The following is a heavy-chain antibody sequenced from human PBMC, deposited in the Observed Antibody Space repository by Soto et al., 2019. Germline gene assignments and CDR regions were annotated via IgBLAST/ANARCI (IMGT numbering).Heavy chain of an antibody. J-gene: IGHJ4*02. D-gene: IGHD5-12*01. CDR1: GFTFSSYG. CDR2: ISEDGRNK. CDR3: AKDSVVATIRLYDY. V-gene: IGHV3-30*18. Sequence: GGSLRLSCAASGFTFSSYGMHWVRQAPGKGLEWVAIISEDGRNKYYADSVKGRFTISRDNSKNTVYLQMNSLRAEDTAVYYCAKDSVVATIRLYDYWGQGTLVTVSS.